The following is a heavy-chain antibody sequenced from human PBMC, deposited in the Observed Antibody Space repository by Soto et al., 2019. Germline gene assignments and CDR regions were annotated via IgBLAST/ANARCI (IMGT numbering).Heavy chain of an antibody. D-gene: IGHD3-3*01. CDR2: ISPDGTTT. Sequence: SGGSLRLSCTASGFMFSSYTMNWVRQAPGKGLEWVSRISPDGTTTYYADSVKGRFTISRDNAKNTLYLQMNGLRADDTAVYYCSRGRSPYYGYFDPWGPGTLVTVSS. CDR1: GFMFSSYT. V-gene: IGHV3-74*01. J-gene: IGHJ5*02. CDR3: SRGRSPYYGYFDP.